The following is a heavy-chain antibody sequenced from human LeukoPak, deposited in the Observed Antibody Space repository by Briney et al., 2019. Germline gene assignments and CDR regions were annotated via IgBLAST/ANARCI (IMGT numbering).Heavy chain of an antibody. J-gene: IGHJ4*02. CDR3: ARPIMVRGVDYFDY. CDR1: GFTFSDYY. Sequence: GSLRLSCSASGFTFSDYYMSWIRQAPGKGLEWVSYISSSGSTIYYADSVKGRFTISRDNAKNSLYLQMNSLRAEDTAAYYCARPIMVRGVDYFDYWGQGTLVTVSS. CDR2: ISSSGSTI. V-gene: IGHV3-11*01. D-gene: IGHD3-10*01.